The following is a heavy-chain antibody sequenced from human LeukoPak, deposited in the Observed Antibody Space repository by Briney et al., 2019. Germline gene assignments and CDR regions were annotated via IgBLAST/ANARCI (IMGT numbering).Heavy chain of an antibody. V-gene: IGHV1-58*01. CDR3: AREPTRKFSWGVVVEGFDY. CDR2: IVVGSGNT. J-gene: IGHJ4*02. D-gene: IGHD2-21*01. CDR1: GFTFTSSA. Sequence: SVNVSCKASGFTFTSSAVQWARQARGQRLEWIGWIVVGSGNTNYAQKFQERVTITRDMSTSTAYMELSSLRSEDTAVYYCAREPTRKFSWGVVVEGFDYWGQGTLVTVSS.